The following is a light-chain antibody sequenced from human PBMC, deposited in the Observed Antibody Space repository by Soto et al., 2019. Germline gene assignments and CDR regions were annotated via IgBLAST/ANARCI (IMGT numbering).Light chain of an antibody. J-gene: IGLJ2*01. CDR2: DVS. CDR1: GSDVGGYNY. Sequence: QSALTQPASVSGSPGQSITISCTGTGSDVGGYNYVSWYQQHPGKVPKVMIYDVSNRPSGVSNRFSGSKSGNTASLTISGLQAEDEADYYCSSYTSASTPLVFGGGTKVTVL. CDR3: SSYTSASTPLV. V-gene: IGLV2-14*01.